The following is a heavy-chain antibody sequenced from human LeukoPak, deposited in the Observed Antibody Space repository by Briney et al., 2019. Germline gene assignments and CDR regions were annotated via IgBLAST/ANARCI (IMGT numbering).Heavy chain of an antibody. CDR2: IKQDGSEK. J-gene: IGHJ3*02. V-gene: IGHV3-7*03. Sequence: GGSLRLSCAASGFTFSSYWMSWVRQAPGKGLEWVANIKQDGSEKYYVDSVKGRFTISRDNAKNSLYLQMNSLRAADTAVYYCARIKWLDAFDIWGQGTMVTVSS. CDR1: GFTFSSYW. CDR3: ARIKWLDAFDI. D-gene: IGHD3-22*01.